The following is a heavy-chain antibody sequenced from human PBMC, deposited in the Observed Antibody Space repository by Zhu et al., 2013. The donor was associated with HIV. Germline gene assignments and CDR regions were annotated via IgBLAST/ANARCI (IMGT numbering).Heavy chain of an antibody. J-gene: IGHJ4*02. CDR2: IYYNGAT. CDR3: GRLRAGKVDY. CDR1: GVSIGSGSDY. Sequence: QVQLQESGPGLVKPSETLSLTCTVSGVSIGSGSDYWGWVRQPPGKGLEWIGTIYYNGATQYTPSLQSRVTISVDKSKNQFSLNVTSVAAADTAVYFCGRLRAGKVDYWGQGILVTVSS. V-gene: IGHV4-39*07. D-gene: IGHD6-13*01.